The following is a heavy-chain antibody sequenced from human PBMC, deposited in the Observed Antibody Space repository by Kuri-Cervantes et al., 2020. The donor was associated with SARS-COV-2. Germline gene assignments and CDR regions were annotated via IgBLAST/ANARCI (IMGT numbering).Heavy chain of an antibody. D-gene: IGHD3-3*01. CDR3: RPGHYTNDD. J-gene: IGHJ4*02. Sequence: GESLKISCAASGFTFSSYAMHRVRQAPGKGLEWVSAISGSGGSTYYADSVKGRLTISRDNSKNTLYLQMDSLRVEDTAVYYCRPGHYTNDDWGQGTLVTVSS. V-gene: IGHV3-23*01. CDR1: GFTFSSYA. CDR2: ISGSGGST.